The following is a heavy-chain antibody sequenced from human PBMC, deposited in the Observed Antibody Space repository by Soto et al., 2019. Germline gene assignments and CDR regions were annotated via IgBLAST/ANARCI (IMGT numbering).Heavy chain of an antibody. CDR3: ARDRCSGGSCYSPYNWFDP. CDR2: TYYRSKWYN. Sequence: QVPLQQSGPGLVKPSQTLSLTCAISGDSVSSNSAAWNWIRQSPSRGLEWLGRTYYRSKWYNDYAVSGKSRITSNPDTSKNQFSLQLNSVTPEDTAVYYCARDRCSGGSCYSPYNWFDPWGQGTLVTVSS. CDR1: GDSVSSNSAA. D-gene: IGHD2-15*01. J-gene: IGHJ5*02. V-gene: IGHV6-1*01.